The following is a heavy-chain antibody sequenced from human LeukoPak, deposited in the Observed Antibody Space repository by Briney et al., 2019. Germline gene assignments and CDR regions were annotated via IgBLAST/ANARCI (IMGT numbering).Heavy chain of an antibody. D-gene: IGHD1-26*01. J-gene: IGHJ5*02. V-gene: IGHV5-51*01. CDR2: IYPGDSDT. CDR1: GYSFTNYW. CDR3: ARHHYSGLYNWFDH. Sequence: GGSLKISCKGSGYSFTNYWLAWVRQMPGQGLEWMGIIYPGDSDTRYGPSFQDQVTISADKSISTPYLQWSGLKASHTAMYYCARHHYSGLYNWFDHWGQGTLVTVSS.